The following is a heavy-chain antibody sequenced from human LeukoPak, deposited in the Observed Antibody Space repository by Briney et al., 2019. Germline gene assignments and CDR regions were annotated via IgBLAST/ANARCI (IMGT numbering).Heavy chain of an antibody. Sequence: PGGSLRLSCAASGFTFSSYEINWVRQAPGKGLEWVSYISSSGSTIYYADSVKGRFTISRDNSKDTLYLQMNSLRAEDTAVYYCAKCSGWFVRGKDYYYYYMDVWGKGTTVTVSS. CDR3: AKCSGWFVRGKDYYYYYMDV. CDR2: ISSSGSTI. D-gene: IGHD6-19*01. V-gene: IGHV3-48*03. CDR1: GFTFSSYE. J-gene: IGHJ6*03.